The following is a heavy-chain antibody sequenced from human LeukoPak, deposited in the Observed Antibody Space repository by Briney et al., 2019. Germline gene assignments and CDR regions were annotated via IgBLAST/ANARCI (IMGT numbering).Heavy chain of an antibody. D-gene: IGHD3-10*01. CDR2: INPNSGGT. V-gene: IGHV1-2*06. CDR1: GYTFTGY. Sequence: ASVKVSCKTFGYTFTGYIHWVRRAPGQGLEWMGRINPNSGGTNYAQKFQGRVTMTRDTSISTAYMELSRLRSDETAVYYCARAALWFGELLDGMDVWGQGTTVTVSS. J-gene: IGHJ6*02. CDR3: ARAALWFGELLDGMDV.